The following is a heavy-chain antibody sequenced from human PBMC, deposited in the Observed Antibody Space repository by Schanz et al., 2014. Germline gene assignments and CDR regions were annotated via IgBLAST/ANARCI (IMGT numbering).Heavy chain of an antibody. V-gene: IGHV1-2*06. CDR3: ARDSDVSKYNLFGS. Sequence: QGQLVQSGADVKKPGASVKVSCKASGYTFTGYSMHWVRQAPGQGLEWMGRINPNSGGTNYAQKFQGRVTMTRDTSISTVYMELTRLTFDDTAIYYCARDSDVSKYNLFGSWGQGTLVTVSS. CDR2: INPNSGGT. J-gene: IGHJ5*01. CDR1: GYTFTGYS.